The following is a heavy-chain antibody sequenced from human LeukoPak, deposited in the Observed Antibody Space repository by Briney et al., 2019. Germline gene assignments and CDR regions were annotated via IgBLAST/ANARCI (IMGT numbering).Heavy chain of an antibody. Sequence: ASVRVSCKASGYTFTGYYMHWVRQAPGQGLEWMGWINPNSGGTNYAQKFQGWVTMTRDTSISTAYMELSRLRSDDTAVYYCAVNYYDSSGYYENAFDIWGQGTMVTVSS. CDR3: AVNYYDSSGYYENAFDI. J-gene: IGHJ3*02. CDR2: INPNSGGT. CDR1: GYTFTGYY. V-gene: IGHV1-2*04. D-gene: IGHD3-22*01.